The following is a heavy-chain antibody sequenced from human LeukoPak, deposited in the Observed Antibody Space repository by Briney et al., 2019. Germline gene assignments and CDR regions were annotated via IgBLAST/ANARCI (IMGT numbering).Heavy chain of an antibody. V-gene: IGHV1-69-2*01. D-gene: IGHD2-2*02. CDR1: GYTFTDYY. Sequence: ASVKVSCKVSGYTFTDYYMHWVQQAPGKGLEWMGLVDPEDGETIYAEKFQGRVTITADTSTDTTYMELSSLRSEDTAVYYCATASGYCSSTSRNKNWFDPWGQGTLVTVSS. CDR3: ATASGYCSSTSRNKNWFDP. J-gene: IGHJ5*02. CDR2: VDPEDGET.